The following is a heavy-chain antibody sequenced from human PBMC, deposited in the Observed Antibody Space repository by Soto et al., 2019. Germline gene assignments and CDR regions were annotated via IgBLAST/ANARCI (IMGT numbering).Heavy chain of an antibody. J-gene: IGHJ5*02. CDR1: GGFLIGYY. V-gene: IGHV4-59*08. Sequence: SETLSLTCSVSGGFLIGYYWTWTRQPPGKGLEWIGYIYYAGTTTYNPSLKNRVTISLDTPKNQFSLKMDSVTAADTAVYYCTRLGGYYQALDAWGQGVLVTVSS. CDR2: IYYAGTT. D-gene: IGHD3-22*01. CDR3: TRLGGYYQALDA.